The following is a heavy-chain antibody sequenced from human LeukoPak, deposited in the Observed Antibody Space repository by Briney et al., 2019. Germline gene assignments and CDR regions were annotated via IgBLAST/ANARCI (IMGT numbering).Heavy chain of an antibody. V-gene: IGHV3-23*01. D-gene: IGHD6-13*01. CDR1: GFTFSNYV. CDR3: AKDRRYSNDAFDV. CDR2: IGDSGGNT. Sequence: GGSLRLSCAASGFTFSNYVMSWVRQAPGRGLEWVATIGDSGGNTYYADSVKGRFTISRDNSKSTLHLQMNSLRAEDTAVYYCAKDRRYSNDAFDVWGQGTMVTVPS. J-gene: IGHJ3*01.